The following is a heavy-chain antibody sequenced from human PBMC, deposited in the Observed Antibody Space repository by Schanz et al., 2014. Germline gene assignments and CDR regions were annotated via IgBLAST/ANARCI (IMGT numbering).Heavy chain of an antibody. V-gene: IGHV3-23*04. CDR2: ISGSGGST. CDR3: VKEGTVVSGSPRDY. J-gene: IGHJ4*02. Sequence: EVQVVESGGGLVQPGGSLRLSCAASGFTLTSYALTWVRQAPGKGLEWVAGISGSGGSTDYADSVKGRFIIPRDNSKNTLYLQMSSLRADDTAVYYCVKEGTVVSGSPRDYWGQGALVTVSS. D-gene: IGHD3-10*01. CDR1: GFTLTSYA.